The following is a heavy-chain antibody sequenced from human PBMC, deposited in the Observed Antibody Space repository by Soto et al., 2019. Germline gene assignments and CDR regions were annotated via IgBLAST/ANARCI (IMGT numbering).Heavy chain of an antibody. CDR3: ARSSNYELRTLGAFDI. CDR2: IYYSGST. CDR1: GGSISSGGYY. V-gene: IGHV4-31*03. Sequence: PSETLSLTCTVSGGSISSGGYYWSWIRQHPGKGLEWIGYIYYSGSTYYNPSLKSRVTISVDTSKNQFSLKLSSVTAADTAVYYCARSSNYELRTLGAFDIWGQGTMVTVSS. D-gene: IGHD4-4*01. J-gene: IGHJ3*02.